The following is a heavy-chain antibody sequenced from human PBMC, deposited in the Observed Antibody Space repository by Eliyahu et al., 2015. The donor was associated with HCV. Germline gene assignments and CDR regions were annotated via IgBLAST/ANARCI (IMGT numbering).Heavy chain of an antibody. J-gene: IGHJ4*02. D-gene: IGHD2-15*01. CDR2: IIPIFGTA. CDR3: ASSTRLGYCSGGSCYGDFDY. V-gene: IGHV1-69*06. CDR1: GGTFSSYA. Sequence: QVQLVQSGAEVKKPGSSVKVSCKASGGTFSSYAIXWVRQAPGQGLEWMGGIIPIFGTANYAQKFQGRVTITADKSTSTAYMELSSLRSEDTAVYYCASSTRLGYCSGGSCYGDFDYWGQGTLVTVSS.